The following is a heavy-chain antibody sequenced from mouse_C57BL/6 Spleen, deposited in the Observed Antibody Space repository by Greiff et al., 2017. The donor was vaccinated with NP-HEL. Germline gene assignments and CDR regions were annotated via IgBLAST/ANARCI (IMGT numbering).Heavy chain of an antibody. J-gene: IGHJ3*01. Sequence: VQLQQSGPELVKPGASVKISCKASGYAFSSSWMNWVKQRPGKGLEWIGRIYPGDGDTTYNGKFKGKATLTADKSSSTAYMQLSSLTSEDAAVYFCAYSNYKFAYWGQGTLVTVSA. CDR1: GYAFSSSW. CDR2: IYPGDGDT. V-gene: IGHV1-82*01. CDR3: AYSNYKFAY. D-gene: IGHD2-5*01.